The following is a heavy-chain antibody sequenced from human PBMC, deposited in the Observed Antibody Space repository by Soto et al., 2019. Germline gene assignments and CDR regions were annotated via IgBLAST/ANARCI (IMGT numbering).Heavy chain of an antibody. CDR1: GGSISSYY. J-gene: IGHJ6*03. Sequence: SETLSLTCPVSGGSISSYYWSWIRQPPGKGLEWIGYIYYSGSTNYNPSLKSRVTISVDTSKNQFSLKLSSVTAADTAVYYCARGTSFWSGYFGPKLYYYYYYMDVWGKGTTVTVSS. CDR2: IYYSGST. D-gene: IGHD3-3*01. V-gene: IGHV4-59*01. CDR3: ARGTSFWSGYFGPKLYYYYYYMDV.